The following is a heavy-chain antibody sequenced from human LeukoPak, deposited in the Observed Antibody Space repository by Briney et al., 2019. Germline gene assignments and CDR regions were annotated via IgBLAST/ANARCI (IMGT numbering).Heavy chain of an antibody. V-gene: IGHV1-69*06. J-gene: IGHJ4*02. CDR3: VRDYDISGPQKNFFDY. Sequence: SVKVSCKASGYTFTTYSMNWVRQAPGQGLQWMGGIIPMFGAVNYAQKFQGRVTITADKSTGTAYMELSSLRSEDTAVYYCVRDYDISGPQKNFFDYWGQGTLVTVSS. CDR2: IIPMFGAV. CDR1: GYTFTTYS. D-gene: IGHD3-22*01.